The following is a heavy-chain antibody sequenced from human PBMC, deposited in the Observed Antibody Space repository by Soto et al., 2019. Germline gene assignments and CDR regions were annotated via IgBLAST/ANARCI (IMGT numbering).Heavy chain of an antibody. D-gene: IGHD2-2*01. Sequence: QVQLQESGPGLVKPSQTLSLTCTVSSGSISSGGYYWSWIRQHPGKGLEWIGYIYYSGSTYYNPSLKSRVTISVDTSKNQFSLKLSSVTAADTAVYYCARENSLGYCSSTSCSGNFDYWGQGTLVTVSS. V-gene: IGHV4-31*03. CDR2: IYYSGST. J-gene: IGHJ4*02. CDR1: SGSISSGGYY. CDR3: ARENSLGYCSSTSCSGNFDY.